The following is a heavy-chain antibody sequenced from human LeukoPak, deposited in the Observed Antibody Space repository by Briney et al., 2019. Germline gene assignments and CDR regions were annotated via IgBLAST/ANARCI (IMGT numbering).Heavy chain of an antibody. Sequence: SETLSLTCAIYGGSFSHYYWSWIRQPPGKGLEWVGEIHPSGSTGFDPSLESRVSISKDTSKSQFSLKLTSVTAADTAVYYCSRGSDESKTGDYWGQGTLVAVSS. V-gene: IGHV4-34*01. J-gene: IGHJ4*02. CDR1: GGSFSHYY. CDR3: SRGSDESKTGDY. CDR2: IHPSGST. D-gene: IGHD6-25*01.